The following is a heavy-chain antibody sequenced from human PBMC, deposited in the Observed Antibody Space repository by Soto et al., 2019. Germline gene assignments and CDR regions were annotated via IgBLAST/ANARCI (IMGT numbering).Heavy chain of an antibody. D-gene: IGHD1-26*01. V-gene: IGHV3-20*03. J-gene: IGHJ6*02. Sequence: GGSPRLSFAASGFTFDDYCMSWVRQAPGKGLEWVSGINWNGGSTGYADSVKGRFTISRDNAKNSLYLQMNSLRDEDTAVYYCARDRAGAQYGLDVWGQGTTVTVSS. CDR2: INWNGGST. CDR3: ARDRAGAQYGLDV. CDR1: GFTFDDYC.